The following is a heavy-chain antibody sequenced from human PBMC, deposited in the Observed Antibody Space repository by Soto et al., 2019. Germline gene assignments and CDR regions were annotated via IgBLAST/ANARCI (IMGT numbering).Heavy chain of an antibody. CDR2: IYYSGST. CDR3: ARVTMVRGEPEYHLAY. J-gene: IGHJ4*02. D-gene: IGHD3-10*01. Sequence: SETLSLTCTVSGGSISSYYWSWIRQPPRKGLEWIGYIYYSGSTNYNPSLKSRVTISVDTSKNQFSLKLSSVTAADTAVYYCARVTMVRGEPEYHLAYWGQGTLVTVSA. V-gene: IGHV4-59*01. CDR1: GGSISSYY.